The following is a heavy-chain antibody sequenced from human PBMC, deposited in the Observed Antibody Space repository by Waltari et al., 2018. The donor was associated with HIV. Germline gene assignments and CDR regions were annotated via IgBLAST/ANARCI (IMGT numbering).Heavy chain of an antibody. CDR3: ARDFSGLVVVVAAKPGGMDV. V-gene: IGHV1-46*01. D-gene: IGHD2-15*01. CDR1: GYTFTSYY. CDR2: INPSGGST. Sequence: QVQLVQSGAEVKKPGASVKVSCKASGYTFTSYYMHWVRQAPGQGLGWMGIINPSGGSTSYAKKYQGRVTMARDTSTSTVYMELSSLRSEDTAVYYCARDFSGLVVVVAAKPGGMDVWGQGTTVTVSS. J-gene: IGHJ6*02.